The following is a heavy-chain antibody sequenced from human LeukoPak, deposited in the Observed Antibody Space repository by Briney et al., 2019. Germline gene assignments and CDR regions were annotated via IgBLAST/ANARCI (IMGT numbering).Heavy chain of an antibody. D-gene: IGHD3-22*01. CDR3: ARVGHYDSSGYSFDY. V-gene: IGHV1-2*02. Sequence: ASVKVSCKASGYTFTGYYMHWVRQAPGQGLEWMGWINPNSGGTNYAQKFQGRVTMTRDTSISTAYMELSRLRSDDTAVYYCARVGHYDSSGYSFDYWGQGTLVTVSS. CDR1: GYTFTGYY. J-gene: IGHJ4*02. CDR2: INPNSGGT.